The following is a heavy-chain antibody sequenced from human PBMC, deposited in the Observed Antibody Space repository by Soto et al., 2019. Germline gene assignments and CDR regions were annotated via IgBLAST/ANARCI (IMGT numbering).Heavy chain of an antibody. D-gene: IGHD3-10*01. CDR2: ISAYNGNT. CDR1: GYTFTSYG. V-gene: IGHV1-18*01. Sequence: ASVKVSCKASGYTFTSYGISWVRQAPGQGLEWMGWISAYNGNTNYAQKLQGRVTMTTDTSTSTAYMELRSLRSDDTAVYYCARDKPLLLWFGGLDYYYYGMDVWGQGTTVTVS. J-gene: IGHJ6*02. CDR3: ARDKPLLLWFGGLDYYYYGMDV.